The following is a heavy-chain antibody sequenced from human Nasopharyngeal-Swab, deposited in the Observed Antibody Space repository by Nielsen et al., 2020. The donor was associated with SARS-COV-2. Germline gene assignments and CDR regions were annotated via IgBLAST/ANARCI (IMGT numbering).Heavy chain of an antibody. V-gene: IGHV3-48*03. D-gene: IGHD3-22*01. CDR3: ARGDSSGLPQAVYGMDV. J-gene: IGHJ6*02. CDR2: IGSFGSTI. CDR1: GFSLSSYE. Sequence: GGSLRLSCAASGFSLSSYEMNWVRQAPGKGLEWVSYIGSFGSTIYSGSVKGRITVSRDNAKNSLYLQMNSLRAEDTAVYYCARGDSSGLPQAVYGMDVWGQGTTVSVSS.